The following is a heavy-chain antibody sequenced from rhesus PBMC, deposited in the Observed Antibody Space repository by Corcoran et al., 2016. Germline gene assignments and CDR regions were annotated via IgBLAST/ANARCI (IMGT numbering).Heavy chain of an antibody. CDR1: GFTFSSYW. J-gene: IGHJ1*01. Sequence: EVQLVESGGGLAKPGGSLRLSCAASGFTFSSYWMNWVRQAPGKGLEWVSAINSGGGSTYYADSVKGRFTISRDNSKNTLSLQMNSRRAEDTAVYYCAKDGGSWNNPEYFEFWGQGALVTVSS. CDR3: AKDGGSWNNPEYFEF. D-gene: IGHD1-20*01. V-gene: IGHV3S25*01. CDR2: INSGGGST.